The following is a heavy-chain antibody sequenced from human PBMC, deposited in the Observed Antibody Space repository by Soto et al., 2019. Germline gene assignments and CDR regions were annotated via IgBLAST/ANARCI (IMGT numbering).Heavy chain of an antibody. J-gene: IGHJ6*02. D-gene: IGHD3-10*01. Sequence: PSETLSLTCTVSGGSISSGDYYWSWIRQPPGKGLEWIGYIYYSGSTNYNPSLKSRVTISVDTSKNQFSLKLSSVTAADTAVYYCARDKKIWFGERYYYYYGMDVWGQGTTVTSP. V-gene: IGHV4-61*08. CDR2: IYYSGST. CDR1: GGSISSGDYY. CDR3: ARDKKIWFGERYYYYYGMDV.